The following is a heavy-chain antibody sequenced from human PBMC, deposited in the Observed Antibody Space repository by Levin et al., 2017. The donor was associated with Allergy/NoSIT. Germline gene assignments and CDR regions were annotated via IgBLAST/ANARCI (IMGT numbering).Heavy chain of an antibody. J-gene: IGHJ4*02. Sequence: SQTLSLTCTVSGGSISSSSYYWGWIRQPPGKGLEWIGSIYYSGSTYYNPSLKSRVTISVDTSKNQFSLKLSSVTAADTAVYYWARDKKVYGDYYDSSGSPTRYWGQGTLVTVSS. D-gene: IGHD3-22*01. V-gene: IGHV4-39*07. CDR2: IYYSGST. CDR1: GGSISSSSYY. CDR3: ARDKKVYGDYYDSSGSPTRY.